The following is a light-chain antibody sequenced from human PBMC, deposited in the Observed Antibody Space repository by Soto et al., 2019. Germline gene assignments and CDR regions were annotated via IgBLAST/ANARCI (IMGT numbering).Light chain of an antibody. CDR1: QSVSSY. Sequence: EIVLTQSPATLSLSPGERATLSCRASQSVSSYLAGYQQKPGQAPRLLIYDASNSATGVPARFSGSGAGKGFAPRTGRPEPEEFGVYYCQQRSNWPITFGQGTRLEIK. CDR2: DAS. J-gene: IGKJ5*01. CDR3: QQRSNWPIT. V-gene: IGKV3-11*01.